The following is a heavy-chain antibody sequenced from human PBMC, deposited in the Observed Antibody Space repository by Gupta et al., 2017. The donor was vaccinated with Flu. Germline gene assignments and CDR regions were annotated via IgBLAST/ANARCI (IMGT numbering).Heavy chain of an antibody. CDR1: GYTFTGYY. D-gene: IGHD1-7*01. V-gene: IGHV1-2*02. Sequence: QVQLVQSGAEVKKPGASVKVSCKASGYTFTGYYMHWVRQAPGPGLEWMGWINPNSGGTNYAQKFQGRVNMTRDTSISTAYMELSRLRSDDTAVYYCAREFKEGTTAPEWGGELPPPRDVYYYYGMDVWGQGTTVTVSS. J-gene: IGHJ6*02. CDR3: AREFKEGTTAPEWGGELPPPRDVYYYYGMDV. CDR2: INPNSGGT.